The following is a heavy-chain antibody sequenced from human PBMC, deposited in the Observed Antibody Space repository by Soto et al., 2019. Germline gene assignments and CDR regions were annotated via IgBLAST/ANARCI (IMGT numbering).Heavy chain of an antibody. J-gene: IGHJ3*02. CDR2: IWYDGSNK. D-gene: IGHD2-2*01. V-gene: IGHV3-33*01. CDR3: ARALISYYSILSAFDI. CDR1: GFTFSSYG. Sequence: QVQLVESGGGVVQPGRSLRLSCAASGFTFSSYGMHWVRQAPGKGLEWVAVIWYDGSNKYYADSVKGRFTISRDNSKNTLYLQMNSLRAEDTAVYYCARALISYYSILSAFDIWGQGTKVTV.